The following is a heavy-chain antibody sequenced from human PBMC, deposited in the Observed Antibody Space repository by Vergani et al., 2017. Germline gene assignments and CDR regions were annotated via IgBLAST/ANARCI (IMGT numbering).Heavy chain of an antibody. CDR2: IWYDGSNK. D-gene: IGHD2-2*01. CDR1: GFTFSSYG. CDR3: ARSWRTRYCSSTSCFHYYYGMDV. V-gene: IGHV3-33*01. J-gene: IGHJ6*02. Sequence: QVQLVESGGGVVQPGRSLRLSCAASGFTFSSYGMHWVRQAPGKGLEWVAVIWYDGSNKYYADSVKGRFTISRDNSKNTLYLQMNSLRAEDTAVYYCARSWRTRYCSSTSCFHYYYGMDVWGQGTTVTVSS.